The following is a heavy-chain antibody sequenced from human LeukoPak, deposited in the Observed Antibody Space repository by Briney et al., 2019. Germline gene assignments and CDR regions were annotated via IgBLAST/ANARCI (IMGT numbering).Heavy chain of an antibody. D-gene: IGHD6-19*01. J-gene: IGHJ6*03. CDR3: GSSGPFGYYYYYYMDV. Sequence: SVKVSCKASGGTFSSYAISWVRQAPGQGLEWMGGIIPIFGTANYAQKFQGRVTITTDESTSTAYMELSSLRSEDTAAYYCGSSGPFGYYYYYYMDVWGKGTTVTVSS. V-gene: IGHV1-69*05. CDR1: GGTFSSYA. CDR2: IIPIFGTA.